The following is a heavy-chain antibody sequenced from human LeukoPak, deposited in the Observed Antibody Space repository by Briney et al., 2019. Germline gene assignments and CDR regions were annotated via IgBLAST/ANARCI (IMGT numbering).Heavy chain of an antibody. J-gene: IGHJ3*02. V-gene: IGHV4-4*02. CDR1: GGSITSTNW. CDR3: ASHYFDDAFDI. D-gene: IGHD3-10*01. Sequence: SETLSLTCGVSGGSITSTNWWSWVRQPPGQGLEWIGEVSLSGLTNYNPSLSSRVIMALDTSKNHLSLNLTSVTAADTAVYYCASHYFDDAFDIWGRGTMVTVSS. CDR2: VSLSGLT.